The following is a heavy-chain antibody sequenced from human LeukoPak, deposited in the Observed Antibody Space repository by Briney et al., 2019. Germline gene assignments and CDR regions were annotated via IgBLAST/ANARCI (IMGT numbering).Heavy chain of an antibody. J-gene: IGHJ6*02. V-gene: IGHV4-34*01. Sequence: PSETLSLTCAVYGGSFSGYYWSWIRQPPGKGLEWIGEINHSESTNYNPSLKGRVTISVDTSKNQFSLKLSSVTAADTAVYYCARHSWGSGSYAYYYGMDVWGQGTTVTVSS. CDR3: ARHSWGSGSYAYYYGMDV. CDR2: INHSEST. D-gene: IGHD3-10*01. CDR1: GGSFSGYY.